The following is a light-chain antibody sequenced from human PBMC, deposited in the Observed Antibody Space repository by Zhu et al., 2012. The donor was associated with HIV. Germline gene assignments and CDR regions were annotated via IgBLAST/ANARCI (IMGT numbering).Light chain of an antibody. Sequence: IVLTQSPATLSLSPGERATVSCRASQSVSSFLAWYQQKPGQAPRLLIYDTYKRATGIPARFSGSGSETDFTLTISSLEPEDFALYYCQQRSNWPLTFGGGTKVEIK. J-gene: IGKJ4*01. V-gene: IGKV3-11*01. CDR1: QSVSSF. CDR2: DTY. CDR3: QQRSNWPLT.